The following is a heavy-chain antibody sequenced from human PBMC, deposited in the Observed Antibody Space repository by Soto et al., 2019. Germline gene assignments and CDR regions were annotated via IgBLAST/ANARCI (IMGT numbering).Heavy chain of an antibody. CDR3: AKWWGPIVVVGPSDY. CDR2: ISGRGGST. D-gene: IGHD3-22*01. Sequence: HPGGSLRLSCAASGFTFSSYAMSWVRQAPGKGLEWVSGISGRGGSTHYADSVKGRFTISRDNSKNTLSLQMNSLRADDTAIYYCAKWWGPIVVVGPSDYWGQGTLVTVSS. CDR1: GFTFSSYA. J-gene: IGHJ4*02. V-gene: IGHV3-23*01.